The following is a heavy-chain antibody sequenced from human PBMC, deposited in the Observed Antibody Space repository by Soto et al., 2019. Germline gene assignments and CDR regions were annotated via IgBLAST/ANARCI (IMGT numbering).Heavy chain of an antibody. V-gene: IGHV3-23*01. CDR2: ISGSGGST. Sequence: PGGSLRLSCAASGFTFSSYAMSWVRQAPGKGLEWVSAISGSGGSTYYADSVKGRFTISRDNSKNTLYLQMNSLRAEDTAVCYCAKFTIFGVVYYFDYWGQGTLVTVSS. D-gene: IGHD3-3*01. J-gene: IGHJ4*02. CDR3: AKFTIFGVVYYFDY. CDR1: GFTFSSYA.